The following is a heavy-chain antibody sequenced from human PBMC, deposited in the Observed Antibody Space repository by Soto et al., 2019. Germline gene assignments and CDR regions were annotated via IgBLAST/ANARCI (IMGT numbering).Heavy chain of an antibody. Sequence: EVQLVESGGGLVQPGGSLRLSCAVSGFTFTNYEMIWVRRAPGKGLEWISYISKSGTTLLYADSVKGRFTISRGDAQNSLYLQMNSLRAEDTGFYYCAREGAYYFDHWGQGILVTVSS. CDR2: ISKSGTTL. J-gene: IGHJ4*02. V-gene: IGHV3-48*03. CDR1: GFTFTNYE. CDR3: AREGAYYFDH.